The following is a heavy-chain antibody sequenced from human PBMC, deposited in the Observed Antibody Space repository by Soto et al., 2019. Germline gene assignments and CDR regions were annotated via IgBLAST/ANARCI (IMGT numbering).Heavy chain of an antibody. CDR3: VREYAADRGVHLDF. V-gene: IGHV1-3*01. CDR2: IGGGDGKT. D-gene: IGHD2-2*01. J-gene: IGHJ4*02. CDR1: GYCFTQYV. Sequence: ASAKVSCKSSGYCFTQYVIHWVRQAPGQRLEWMGWIGGGDGKTYYSQNFQGRVTITKDTSASTAYMELSSLISEDTAMYYCVREYAADRGVHLDFWGQGTLVTVSS.